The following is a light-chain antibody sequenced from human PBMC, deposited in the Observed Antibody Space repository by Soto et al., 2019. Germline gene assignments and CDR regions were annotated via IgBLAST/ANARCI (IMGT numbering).Light chain of an antibody. J-gene: IGLJ1*01. CDR3: QSADSSGAYV. CDR2: KDT. CDR1: ALPNQY. Sequence: SYELTQPPSVSLSPGQTARITCSGDALPNQYACWYQQKPGQAPVLMIYKDTERPSGIPERFSGSTSGTTVTLTISGVQAEDEADYYCQSADSSGAYVFGTGTKVTVL. V-gene: IGLV3-25*03.